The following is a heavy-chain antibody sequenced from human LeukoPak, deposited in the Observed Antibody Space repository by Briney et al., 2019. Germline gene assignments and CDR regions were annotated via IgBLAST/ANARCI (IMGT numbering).Heavy chain of an antibody. J-gene: IGHJ4*02. CDR3: VRDGIRDIPGVITIRYDY. CDR2: IKEDGSDK. V-gene: IGHV3-7*05. D-gene: IGHD3-10*01. Sequence: GGSLRLSCSASTFTFSMYWMTWVRQAPGKGLEWVSTIKEDGSDKYYVDSVRGRFTISSDNAENSLYLQMNSLTAEDTALYYCVRDGIRDIPGVITIRYDYWGQGTLVTASS. CDR1: TFTFSMYW.